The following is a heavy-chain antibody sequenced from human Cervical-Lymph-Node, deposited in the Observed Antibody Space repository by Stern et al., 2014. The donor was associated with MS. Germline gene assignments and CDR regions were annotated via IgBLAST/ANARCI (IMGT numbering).Heavy chain of an antibody. CDR2: INSDGSNT. CDR3: ARGGCSDTSCLDY. D-gene: IGHD2-2*01. J-gene: IGHJ4*02. Sequence: VQLVQSGGGLVQPGGSLRLSCVVSGFTFSSYWMHWVRQAPGKGLGWVSHINSDGSNTNYADSVKGRFTFSRDNAKNTLYLQMNSLRVEDTAVYYCARGGCSDTSCLDYWGQGTLVTVSS. CDR1: GFTFSSYW. V-gene: IGHV3-74*02.